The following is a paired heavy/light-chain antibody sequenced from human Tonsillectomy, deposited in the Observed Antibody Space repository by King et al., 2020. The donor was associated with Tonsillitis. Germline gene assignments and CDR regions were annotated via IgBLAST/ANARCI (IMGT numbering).Light chain of an antibody. CDR3: MQPLQIPFT. CDR1: QSLLHSNGYNY. CDR2: LGS. J-gene: IGKJ3*01. V-gene: IGKV2-28*01. Sequence: DIVMTQSPLSLSVTPGEPASIACRSSQSLLHSNGYNYLDWYLQKPGQSPQLLIYLGSNRASGVPDRFSGSGSGTDFTLKISRVEAEDVGVYYCMQPLQIPFTFGPGTKVHIK.
Heavy chain of an antibody. J-gene: IGHJ4*02. CDR1: RFTFSNYA. D-gene: IGHD1-26*01. CDR2: ISFDGSNK. Sequence: QVQLVESGGGVVQPGGSLRLSCAASRFTFSNYAMHWVRQAPGKGLEWVAAISFDGSNKYYADSVKGRFTISRDNSKNTLYLQVNGLSTEDTAVYYCARDARGWGSYSGFDYWGQGTLVTVSS. V-gene: IGHV3-30-3*01. CDR3: ARDARGWGSYSGFDY.